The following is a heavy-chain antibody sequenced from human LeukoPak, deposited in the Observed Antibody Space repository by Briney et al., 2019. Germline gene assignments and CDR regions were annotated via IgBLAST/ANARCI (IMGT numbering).Heavy chain of an antibody. CDR1: GFIFSDYA. J-gene: IGHJ4*02. CDR2: ITAGSGNT. D-gene: IGHD2-15*01. Sequence: GGSLRLSCAASGFIFSDYAMNWVRQAPGKGLEWVSSITAGSGNTFYADSVKGRFTISRENSKNTLYLQMNSLRPEDTAIYYCANRYCSGGSCYFDNWGQGTLVTVSS. CDR3: ANRYCSGGSCYFDN. V-gene: IGHV3-23*01.